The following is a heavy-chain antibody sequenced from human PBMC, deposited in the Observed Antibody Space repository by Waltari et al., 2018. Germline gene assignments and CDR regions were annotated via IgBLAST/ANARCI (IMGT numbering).Heavy chain of an antibody. J-gene: IGHJ4*02. CDR2: IIPIVGTA. D-gene: IGHD3-22*01. CDR1: GGTFSSYA. Sequence: QVQLVQSGDEVKKPGSSVKVSCKASGGTFSSYAISWVRQAPGQGLEWMGGIIPIVGTANYAQKFQGIVTISADKSTSTAYMELSSLRSEDTAVYYCARDGPVYYDSSGYYGYWGQGTLVTVSS. CDR3: ARDGPVYYDSSGYYGY. V-gene: IGHV1-69*14.